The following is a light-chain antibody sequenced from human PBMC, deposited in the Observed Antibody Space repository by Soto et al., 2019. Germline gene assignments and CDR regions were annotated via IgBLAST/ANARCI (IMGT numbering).Light chain of an antibody. CDR2: DTS. Sequence: EIVLSQSPAILSLSPGDRATLSCRASQTVSSFLAWYQQKPGQAPRLLIYDTSNRATGVPARFSASWSGTDFTLTISSLEPEDFAVYFCQQRYNWTPTFGQGTKLEIK. CDR3: QQRYNWTPT. CDR1: QTVSSF. V-gene: IGKV3-11*01. J-gene: IGKJ2*01.